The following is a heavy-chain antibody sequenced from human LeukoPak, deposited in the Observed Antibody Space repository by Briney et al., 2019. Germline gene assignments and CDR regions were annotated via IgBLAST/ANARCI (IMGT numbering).Heavy chain of an antibody. J-gene: IGHJ3*02. CDR2: INHSGST. V-gene: IGHV4-34*01. CDR1: GGSFSGYY. D-gene: IGHD3-22*01. Sequence: SETLSLTCAVYGGSFSGYYWSWIRQPPGKGLEWIGEINHSGSTNYNPSLKSRVTISVDTSKNQFSLKLSSVTAADTAVYYCASLTTAEAFDIWGQGTMVTVSS. CDR3: ASLTTAEAFDI.